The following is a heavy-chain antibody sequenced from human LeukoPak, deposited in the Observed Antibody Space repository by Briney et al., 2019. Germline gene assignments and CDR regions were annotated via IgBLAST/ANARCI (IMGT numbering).Heavy chain of an antibody. CDR3: ERVYGSRAFDI. Sequence: SETLSLTCTVSVCSVLTYFWSSIRQPAGKGLEWIGRIYTSGSTNYNPSLECRVTLSADTSKNQFSLRTNYATAEDTAGYECERVYGSRAFDIWGQGTLVTVSS. V-gene: IGHV4-4*07. CDR1: VCSVLTYF. D-gene: IGHD3-10*01. CDR2: IYTSGST. J-gene: IGHJ3*02.